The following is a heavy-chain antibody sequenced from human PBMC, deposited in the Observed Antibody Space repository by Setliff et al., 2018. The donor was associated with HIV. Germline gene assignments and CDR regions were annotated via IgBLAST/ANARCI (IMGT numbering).Heavy chain of an antibody. V-gene: IGHV4-34*01. J-gene: IGHJ6*02. CDR1: AGSFSDYY. CDR2: INHSGST. CDR3: ARATGTVDFYNYGLDV. D-gene: IGHD5-12*01. Sequence: PSETLSLTCAVDAGSFSDYYWSWIRPLPGKGLEWIGEINHSGSTNYNPSLKSRVTISVDTSKNQFSLKLSSVTAADTAVYYGARATGTVDFYNYGLDVWGQGTTVTVSS.